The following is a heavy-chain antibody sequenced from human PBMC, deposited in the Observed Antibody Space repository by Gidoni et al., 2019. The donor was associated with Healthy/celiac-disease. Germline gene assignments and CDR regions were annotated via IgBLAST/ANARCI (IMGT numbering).Heavy chain of an antibody. CDR1: GGSISSYY. Sequence: QVQLQESGPGLVKPSETLPRTCTVAGGSISSYYWSWIRQPPGKGLEWIGYLYYSGSTNYNPSLKSRVTISVATSKNQFSLKLSSVTAAATAVYYCARHGDTGRWFGDYWGQGTLVTVSS. D-gene: IGHD3-10*01. CDR2: LYYSGST. J-gene: IGHJ4*02. CDR3: ARHGDTGRWFGDY. V-gene: IGHV4-59*08.